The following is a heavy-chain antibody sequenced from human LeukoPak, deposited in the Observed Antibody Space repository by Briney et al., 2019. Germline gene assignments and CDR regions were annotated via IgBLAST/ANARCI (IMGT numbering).Heavy chain of an antibody. J-gene: IGHJ4*02. V-gene: IGHV1-3*02. CDR3: ARDESGSYYPPYY. CDR2: SNAGNGNT. CDR1: GYTFTSYA. D-gene: IGHD3-10*01. Sequence: ASVKVSCKASGYTFTSYAMHWVRQAPGQRLEWMGWSNAGNGNTKYSQEFQGRVTITRDTSTSTAYMELSSLRSEDTAVYYCARDESGSYYPPYYWGQGTLVTVSS.